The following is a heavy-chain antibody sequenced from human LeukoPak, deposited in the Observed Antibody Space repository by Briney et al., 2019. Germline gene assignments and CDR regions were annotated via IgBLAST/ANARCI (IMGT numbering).Heavy chain of an antibody. CDR2: IIPILGIA. CDR3: ARGFRRIVGALPPGGFYYYGMDV. D-gene: IGHD1-26*01. V-gene: IGHV1-69*04. CDR1: GGTFSSYA. Sequence: SVKVSCKASGGTFSSYAISWVRQAPGQGLEWMGRIIPILGIANYAQKFQGRVTITADKSTSTAYMELSSLRSEDTAVYYCARGFRRIVGALPPGGFYYYGMDVWGQGTTVTVSS. J-gene: IGHJ6*02.